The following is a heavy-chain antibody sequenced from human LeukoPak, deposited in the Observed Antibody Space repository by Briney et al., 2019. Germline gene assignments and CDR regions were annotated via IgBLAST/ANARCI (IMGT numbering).Heavy chain of an antibody. CDR2: ISSSSSYI. CDR3: ARSRGAVAGWSFDI. D-gene: IGHD6-19*01. J-gene: IGHJ3*02. CDR1: GFTFSSYS. Sequence: GGSLRLSCAASGFTFSSYSMNWVRQAPGKGLEWVSSISSSSSYIYYADSVKGRFTISRDNAKNSLYLQMNSLRAEDTAVYYCARSRGAVAGWSFDIWGQGTVVTVSS. V-gene: IGHV3-21*01.